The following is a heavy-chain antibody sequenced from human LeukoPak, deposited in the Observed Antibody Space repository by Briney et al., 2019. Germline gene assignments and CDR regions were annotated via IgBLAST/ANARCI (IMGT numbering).Heavy chain of an antibody. J-gene: IGHJ4*02. V-gene: IGHV1-18*01. Sequence: GASVKVSCKASGYTFTSYGISWVRQAPGQGLEWMGWISAYNGNTNYAQKLQGRVTMTRDTSISTAYMELSRLRSDDTAVYYCASSGPGGIAVAEEVPYYFDYWGQGTLVTVSS. CDR1: GYTFTSYG. CDR3: ASSGPGGIAVAEEVPYYFDY. CDR2: ISAYNGNT. D-gene: IGHD6-19*01.